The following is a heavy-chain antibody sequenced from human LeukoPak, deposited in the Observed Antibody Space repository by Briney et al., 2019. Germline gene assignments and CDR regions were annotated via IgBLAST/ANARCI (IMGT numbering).Heavy chain of an antibody. CDR1: GFTFGDYA. V-gene: IGHV3-49*04. Sequence: GRSLRLSCTAPGFTFGDYAMSWVRQAPGKGREWVGFIRRKAYGRTTEYAASVKGRFTISRDDSKSIAYLQMNSLKTEDTAVYYCTRDGYDYVWGSYRHYFDYWGQGTLVTVSS. D-gene: IGHD3-16*02. CDR2: IRRKAYGRTT. J-gene: IGHJ4*02. CDR3: TRDGYDYVWGSYRHYFDY.